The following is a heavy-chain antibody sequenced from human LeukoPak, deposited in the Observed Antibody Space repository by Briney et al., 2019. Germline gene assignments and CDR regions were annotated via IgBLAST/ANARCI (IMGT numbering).Heavy chain of an antibody. V-gene: IGHV4-59*11. D-gene: IGHD3-22*01. CDR1: SGFISSHY. J-gene: IGHJ3*02. CDR3: ARLVDYDNSGDPDIFDI. CDR2: INYSGRI. Sequence: PSETLSLTCIVSSGFISSHYWSWIRQTPGKGLEWIAFINYSGRIKYNPSLQSRVSISLDTSKNHFSLQLRSVMAVDTAVYYCARLVDYDNSGDPDIFDIWGQGTIVSIS.